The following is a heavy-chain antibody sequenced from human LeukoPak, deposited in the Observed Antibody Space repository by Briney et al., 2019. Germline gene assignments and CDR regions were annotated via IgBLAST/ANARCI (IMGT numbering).Heavy chain of an antibody. V-gene: IGHV3-64D*09. CDR2: ISDSGGST. D-gene: IGHD2-15*01. Sequence: GGSLSLSCSASGFPFSSYAMHWVRQAPVKGLQYALAISDSGGSTYYADAVKGRVTISRDNSKNTLYLQMSGLRAEDTAVYFCVLGYSFGPYGMDVWGQGTTVTVSS. CDR3: VLGYSFGPYGMDV. J-gene: IGHJ6*02. CDR1: GFPFSSYA.